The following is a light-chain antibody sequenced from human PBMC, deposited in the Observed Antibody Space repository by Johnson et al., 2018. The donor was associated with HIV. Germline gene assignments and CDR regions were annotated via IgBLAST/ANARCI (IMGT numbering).Light chain of an antibody. J-gene: IGLJ1*01. Sequence: QSVLTQPPSVSAAPGQKVTISCSGSSSNIGNNYVSWYQQLPGTAPKLLIYDNNKRPSGIPDRFSGSKSGTSATLGITGLQTGAEADYYCGTWDSSLTTSYVFGTGTKVIV. V-gene: IGLV1-51*01. CDR3: GTWDSSLTTSYV. CDR1: SSNIGNNY. CDR2: DNN.